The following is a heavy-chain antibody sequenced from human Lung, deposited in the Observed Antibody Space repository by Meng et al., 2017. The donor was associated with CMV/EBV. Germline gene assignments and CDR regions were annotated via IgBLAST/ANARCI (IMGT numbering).Heavy chain of an antibody. V-gene: IGHV1-46*01. J-gene: IGHJ4*02. CDR2: INPSDNTT. CDR1: GYTTTNYY. D-gene: IGHD6-13*01. Sequence: SXXVFXXASGYTTTNYYIHRVRHAPGQGLEWMGLINPSDNTTIYAQEFQGRVTMTRDTSTSTVYMELSSLRSDDTALYYCARGLGYSSSWYFQYYFDCWGQGTLVTSPQ. CDR3: ARGLGYSSSWYFQYYFDC.